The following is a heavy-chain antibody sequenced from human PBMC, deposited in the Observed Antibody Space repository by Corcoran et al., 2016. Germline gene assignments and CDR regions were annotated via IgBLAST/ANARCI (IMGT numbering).Heavy chain of an antibody. CDR1: GYTFTGYY. J-gene: IGHJ6*02. CDR2: INPSSGDT. V-gene: IGHV1-2*02. CDR3: AGGPRRQSITIVGGPAVDHGTDV. Sequence: QVQLVQSGAEVKKPGASVKVSCKASGYTFTGYYMHWVRQAPGQGLEWMGWINPSSGDTNYAQKFQGRVTMTRDTSISPAYMELSRRRSDDTAVYYGAGGPRRQSITIVGGPAVDHGTDVWGQGTTVTVS. D-gene: IGHD3-3*01.